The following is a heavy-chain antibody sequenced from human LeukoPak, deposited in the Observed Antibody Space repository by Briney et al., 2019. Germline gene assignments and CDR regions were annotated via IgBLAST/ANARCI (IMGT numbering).Heavy chain of an antibody. D-gene: IGHD4-17*01. CDR1: GGSISSSSYY. Sequence: SETLSLTCSVSGGSISSSSYYWSWVRQTPGKGLEWIGEINHSGYTNDSPSLKSRVTLSIDTSRKQFSLNLRSVTVADSGIYYCTRMTTGHDYWGQGTLVTVSS. CDR2: INHSGYT. J-gene: IGHJ4*02. V-gene: IGHV4-61*05. CDR3: TRMTTGHDY.